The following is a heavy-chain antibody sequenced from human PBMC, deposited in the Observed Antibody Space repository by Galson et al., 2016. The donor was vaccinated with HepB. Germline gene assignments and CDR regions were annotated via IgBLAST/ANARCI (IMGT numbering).Heavy chain of an antibody. V-gene: IGHV6-1*01. Sequence: SAIPCDSVSNDNVAWHWIRQSPSRGLEWLGRTFYSTSWCHPYAFPVASRITFNTDTSNNNITLQLNSVTPEDTAVYYCARVQMMGHGLVLWGQGTTVTVSS. J-gene: IGHJ6*01. CDR1: CDSVSNDNVA. CDR2: TFYSTSWCH. D-gene: IGHD3-16*01. CDR3: ARVQMMGHGLVL.